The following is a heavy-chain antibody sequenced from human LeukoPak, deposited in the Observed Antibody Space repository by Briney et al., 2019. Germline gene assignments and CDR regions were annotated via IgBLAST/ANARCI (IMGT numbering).Heavy chain of an antibody. D-gene: IGHD1-26*01. V-gene: IGHV3-20*04. Sequence: PGGSLRLSCAASGFTFDDYGMSWVRQAPGKGLEWVSGINWNGGSTGYADSVKGRFTISRDNAKNSLYLQMDSLRAEDTALYYCAKGSGSGSYRRYYYMDVWGKGTTVTVSS. CDR1: GFTFDDYG. J-gene: IGHJ6*03. CDR3: AKGSGSGSYRRYYYMDV. CDR2: INWNGGST.